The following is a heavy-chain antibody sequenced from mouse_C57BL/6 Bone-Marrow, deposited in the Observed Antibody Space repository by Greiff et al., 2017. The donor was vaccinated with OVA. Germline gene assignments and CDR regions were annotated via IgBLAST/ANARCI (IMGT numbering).Heavy chain of an antibody. D-gene: IGHD2-3*01. CDR2: IDPSASYT. CDR3: AGGYYAWFAY. V-gene: IGHV1-69*01. J-gene: IGHJ3*01. Sequence: QVQLQQPGAELVMPGASVKLSCKASGYTFTSYWMHWVKQRPGQGLEWIGEIDPSASYTNYNQKFKGKSTLTVDKSSSTAYMQLNSLTSEDSAVYYCAGGYYAWFAYWGQGTLVTVSA. CDR1: GYTFTSYW.